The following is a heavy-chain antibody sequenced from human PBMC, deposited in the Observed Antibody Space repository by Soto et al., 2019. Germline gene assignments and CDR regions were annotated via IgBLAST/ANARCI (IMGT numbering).Heavy chain of an antibody. Sequence: SGPTLVNPTQTLTLTCTFSGFSLSTYGVGVGWVRQPPGKALEWLVFVYWDDDNRYNPSLKSRLTVTKDTSRNQAVLTMANMDPVDTATYYCAHRKSGNDWNAGYFDVWGPGILVTVSS. D-gene: IGHD5-12*01. CDR2: VYWDDDN. V-gene: IGHV2-5*02. J-gene: IGHJ4*02. CDR1: GFSLSTYGVG. CDR3: AHRKSGNDWNAGYFDV.